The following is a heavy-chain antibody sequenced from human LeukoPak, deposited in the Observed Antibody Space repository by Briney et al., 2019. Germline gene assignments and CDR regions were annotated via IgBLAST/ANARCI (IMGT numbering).Heavy chain of an antibody. CDR3: ARWERDFWSGPDY. J-gene: IGHJ4*02. D-gene: IGHD3-3*01. V-gene: IGHV5-51*01. CDR1: GYSFTSYW. CDR2: IYPGDSDT. Sequence: GESLKIFCKGSGYSFTSYWIGWVRQMPGKGLEWMGIIYPGDSDTRYSPSFQGQVTISADKSISTAYLQWSSLKASDTAMYYCARWERDFWSGPDYWGQGTLVTVSS.